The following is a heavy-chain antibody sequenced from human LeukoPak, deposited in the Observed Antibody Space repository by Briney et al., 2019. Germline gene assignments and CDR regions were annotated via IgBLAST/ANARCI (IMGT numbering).Heavy chain of an antibody. CDR2: IYPGDSDT. CDR1: GYSFTSYW. D-gene: IGHD3-10*01. J-gene: IGHJ6*03. Sequence: GESLKISCKGSGYSFTSYWIGWVRQMPGKGLEWMGIIYPGDSDTRYSPSFQGQVTISADKSISTAYLQWSSLKASDTAMYYCARHKYGSGSYFPYYYYYMDVWGRGTTVTVSS. V-gene: IGHV5-51*01. CDR3: ARHKYGSGSYFPYYYYYMDV.